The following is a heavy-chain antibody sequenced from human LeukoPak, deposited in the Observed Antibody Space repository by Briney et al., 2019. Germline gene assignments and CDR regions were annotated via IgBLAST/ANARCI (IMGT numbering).Heavy chain of an antibody. CDR2: LSSNSYYI. J-gene: IGHJ3*01. D-gene: IGHD3-16*01. Sequence: GGSLRLSCATSGFTFSRYTMNWVRQAPGKGLEWVSSLSSNSYYIYYADSVKGRFTISRDNSKNTLFLQMNSLRAEDTAVYYCARPAYTAAYDLWGQGTMVTVSS. V-gene: IGHV3-21*01. CDR1: GFTFSRYT. CDR3: ARPAYTAAYDL.